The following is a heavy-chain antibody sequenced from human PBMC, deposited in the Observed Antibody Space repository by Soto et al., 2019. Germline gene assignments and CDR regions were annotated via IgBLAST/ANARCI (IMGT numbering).Heavy chain of an antibody. V-gene: IGHV4-30-4*01. CDR1: GGSISSGDYY. J-gene: IGHJ5*02. CDR2: IYYSGST. D-gene: IGHD3-22*01. CDR3: ARAYYYDRSGYYYGYNWFDP. Sequence: SETLSLTCTVSGGSISSGDYYWSWIRQPPGKGLEWIGYIYYSGSTYYNPSLKSRVTISVDTSKNQFSLKLSSVTAADTAVYYCARAYYYDRSGYYYGYNWFDPWGQGTVVTVSS.